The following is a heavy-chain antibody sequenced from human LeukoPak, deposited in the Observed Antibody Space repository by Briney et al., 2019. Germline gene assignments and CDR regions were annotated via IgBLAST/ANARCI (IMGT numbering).Heavy chain of an antibody. V-gene: IGHV1-18*01. CDR3: ATLAQDYYDSSGYF. D-gene: IGHD3-22*01. J-gene: IGHJ4*02. Sequence: ASVKVSCKASGYPFTTYGISWLRQAPGQGPEWVGWISPYNGNTDYAQKVQGRVNMTTDTSTSTAHMQLRRLRSDDTAVYYCATLAQDYYDSSGYFWGQGTPLTVSS. CDR2: ISPYNGNT. CDR1: GYPFTTYG.